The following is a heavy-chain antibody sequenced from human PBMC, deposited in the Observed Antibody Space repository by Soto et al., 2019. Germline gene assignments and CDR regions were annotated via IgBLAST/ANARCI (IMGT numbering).Heavy chain of an antibody. D-gene: IGHD2-15*01. CDR1: GFSFSSYS. V-gene: IGHV3-23*01. CDR3: AKHLSNGSPDY. Sequence: GGPLRLSRGASGFSFSSYSMSWVRQAPGKGLEWVSLISGSGGGTYYADSVKGRFTISRDNSKNTLYLQMNSLRAEDTAVFYCAKHLSNGSPDYWGQGTLVTVSS. J-gene: IGHJ4*02. CDR2: ISGSGGGT.